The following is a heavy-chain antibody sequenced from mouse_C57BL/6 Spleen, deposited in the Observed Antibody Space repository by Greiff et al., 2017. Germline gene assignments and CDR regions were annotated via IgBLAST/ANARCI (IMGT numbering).Heavy chain of an antibody. CDR1: GFTFSDYG. CDR2: ISSGSSNS. Sequence: EVMLVESGGGLVKPGGSLKLSCAASGFTFSDYGMHWVRQAPGQGLEWVAYISSGSSNSYYAETVKGRFTISRDNAKNTLCLQKTRLRSEDTAVCYCAGGERGSSYGWFAYWGKGTLVTVSA. V-gene: IGHV5-17*01. CDR3: AGGERGSSYGWFAY. J-gene: IGHJ3*01. D-gene: IGHD1-1*01.